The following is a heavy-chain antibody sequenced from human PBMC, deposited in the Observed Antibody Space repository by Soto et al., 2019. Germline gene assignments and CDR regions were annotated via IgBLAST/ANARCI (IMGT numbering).Heavy chain of an antibody. CDR1: GYTFTTYD. J-gene: IGHJ4*02. CDR2: MNPYNGNT. Sequence: ASVKVSCKASGYTFTTYDIIWVRQATGQGLEWMGWMNPYNGNTGYAQKFQGSVTMTRNTSIATAYMELSSLRSDDKAVYCCARRKARSDPHYFDYWGQGSLVTVSS. V-gene: IGHV1-8*01. CDR3: ARRKARSDPHYFDY.